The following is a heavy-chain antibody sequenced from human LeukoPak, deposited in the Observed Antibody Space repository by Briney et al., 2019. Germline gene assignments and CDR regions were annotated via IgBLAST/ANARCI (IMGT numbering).Heavy chain of an antibody. J-gene: IGHJ4*02. CDR2: IYSGGGT. D-gene: IGHD3-16*02. Sequence: GGSLRLSCAASGFTVSSNHMSWVRQTAGKGLEWVSLIYSGGGTSYADSVKGRFTISRDNSKNTLYLQMNSLRAEDTAVYYCARGPISSLAFDYWGQGTLVTVSS. CDR1: GFTVSSNH. V-gene: IGHV3-66*01. CDR3: ARGPISSLAFDY.